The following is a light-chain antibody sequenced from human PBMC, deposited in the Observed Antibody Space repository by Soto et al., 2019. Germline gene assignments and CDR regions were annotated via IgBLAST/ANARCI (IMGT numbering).Light chain of an antibody. CDR1: SSDVGGYNS. J-gene: IGLJ1*01. CDR3: SSYSPSTTYV. V-gene: IGLV2-14*01. Sequence: QSALTQPASVSGFPGQSITISCTGTSSDVGGYNSVSWYQQHPGKAPKLMIHDVSNRASGVSSRFSGSKSDNTASLTISGLQAEDEADYYCSSYSPSTTYVFGTGTKVTVL. CDR2: DVS.